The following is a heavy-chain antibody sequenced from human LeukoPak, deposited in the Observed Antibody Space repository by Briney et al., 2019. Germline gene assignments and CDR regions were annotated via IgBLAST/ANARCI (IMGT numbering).Heavy chain of an antibody. V-gene: IGHV3-11*01. CDR3: ARGSYYYGSGLFDY. Sequence: GGTLRLSCAASGFTFSDYYMSWIRQAPGKGLEWVSYISSSGSTIYYAHSVKGRFTISSDNAKNSLYLQMNSLRAEDTAVYYCARGSYYYGSGLFDYWGQGTLVTVSS. CDR2: ISSSGSTI. D-gene: IGHD3-10*01. J-gene: IGHJ4*02. CDR1: GFTFSDYY.